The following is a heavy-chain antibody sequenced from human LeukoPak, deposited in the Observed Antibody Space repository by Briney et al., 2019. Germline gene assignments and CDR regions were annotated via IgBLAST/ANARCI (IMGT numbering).Heavy chain of an antibody. CDR3: ARDLSSSGGHGADY. V-gene: IGHV1-2*06. J-gene: IGHJ4*02. D-gene: IGHD6-19*01. Sequence: GASVKVSCKASGYTFTGYYMHWVRQAPGQGLEWMGRINPNSGGTNYAQKFQGRVTITKDTSSSTAYMELSGRRSDDSAVYYFARDLSSSGGHGADYSGQGTLVTVSP. CDR2: INPNSGGT. CDR1: GYTFTGYY.